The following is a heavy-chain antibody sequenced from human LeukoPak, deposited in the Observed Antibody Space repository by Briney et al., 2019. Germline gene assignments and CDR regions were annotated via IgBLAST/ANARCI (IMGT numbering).Heavy chain of an antibody. CDR1: GFTFVNSV. J-gene: IGHJ4*02. Sequence: PGGSLRLACATSGFTFVNSVMHWVRQAPGRGLEFVSAISGNGATTYYADTVNGRFTISRDNSMNTVSVVMGSLSTDDMAVYYCARGPYSSGVHYFDFWGQGTLVSVSS. CDR3: ARGPYSSGVHYFDF. D-gene: IGHD3-22*01. V-gene: IGHV3-64*02. CDR2: ISGNGATT.